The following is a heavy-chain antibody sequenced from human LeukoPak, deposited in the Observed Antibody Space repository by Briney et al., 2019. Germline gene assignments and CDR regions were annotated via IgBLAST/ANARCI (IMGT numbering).Heavy chain of an antibody. CDR1: GGSLSRGGYY. CDR3: ASWSRFLEWSYFDY. Sequence: TLSLPCTVSGGSLSRGGYYWSWIRPHPGKGLEWNVYICYSGTTYYNPSLKTGVTISVDSFKNQFSLELSSVTAADTAVYYCASWSRFLEWSYFDYWGQATLVTVSS. CDR2: ICYSGTT. V-gene: IGHV4-31*03. J-gene: IGHJ4*02. D-gene: IGHD3-3*01.